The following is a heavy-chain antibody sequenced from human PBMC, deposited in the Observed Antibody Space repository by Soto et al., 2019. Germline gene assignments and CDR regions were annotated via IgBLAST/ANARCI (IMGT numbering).Heavy chain of an antibody. CDR2: ISDHGRVT. D-gene: IGHD1-1*01. Sequence: QVQLMESGGGVVRPGGSLRLSYATSGYTFSSYSMHWFRQTPDKGLEWVAVISDHGRVTSYADFVRGRFTISRDNSKNTLFLQMNSLRGEDDAVYFCAREVVTTKWYFDNWGQGIVVTVSA. V-gene: IGHV3-30*04. J-gene: IGHJ4*02. CDR1: GYTFSSYS. CDR3: AREVVTTKWYFDN.